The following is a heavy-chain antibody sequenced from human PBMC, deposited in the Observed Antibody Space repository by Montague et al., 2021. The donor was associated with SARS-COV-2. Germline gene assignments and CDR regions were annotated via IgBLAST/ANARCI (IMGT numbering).Heavy chain of an antibody. CDR3: ARHSGRDTIFGVVIIFDAFDI. V-gene: IGHV4-39*01. CDR2: IYYSGRT. D-gene: IGHD3-3*01. Sequence: SETLSLTCTVSGGSISSINYYWGWIRQPPGKGLEWIGSIYYSGRTYYTPSLQSRVTISVDTSKNQFSLRLSSVTAADTAVYYCARHSGRDTIFGVVIIFDAFDIWGQGTMVTVSS. J-gene: IGHJ3*02. CDR1: GGSISSINYY.